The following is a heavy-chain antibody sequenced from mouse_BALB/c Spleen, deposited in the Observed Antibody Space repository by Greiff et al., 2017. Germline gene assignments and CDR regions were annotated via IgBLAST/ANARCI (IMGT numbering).Heavy chain of an antibody. D-gene: IGHD1-1*01. V-gene: IGHV5-4*02. CDR1: GFTFSDYY. J-gene: IGHJ3*01. CDR2: ISDGGSYT. CDR3: ARDYYGSRAWFAY. Sequence: EVQLVESGGGLVKPGGSLKLSCAASGFTFSDYYMYWVRQTPEKRLEWVATISDGGSYTYYPDSVKGRFTISRDNAKNTLYLQMSSLKSEDTAMYYCARDYYGSRAWFAYWGQGTLVTVSA.